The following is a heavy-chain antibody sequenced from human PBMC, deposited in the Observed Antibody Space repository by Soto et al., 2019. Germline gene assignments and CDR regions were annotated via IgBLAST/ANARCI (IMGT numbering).Heavy chain of an antibody. D-gene: IGHD3-10*01. Sequence: PETLSLTCTVYGGSIGSSSYYWGWSRQPPGKGLEWIGSIYYSGSTYYNPSLKSRVTISVDTSKNQFSLKLSSVTAADTAVYYCACFEVVLWFVDYYGMDVWGQGTTVT. CDR3: ACFEVVLWFVDYYGMDV. CDR1: GGSIGSSSYY. V-gene: IGHV4-39*01. J-gene: IGHJ6*02. CDR2: IYYSGST.